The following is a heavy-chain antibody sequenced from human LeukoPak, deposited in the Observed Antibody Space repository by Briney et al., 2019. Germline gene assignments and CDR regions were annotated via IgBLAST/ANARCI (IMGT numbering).Heavy chain of an antibody. CDR3: ARLSRIAMLRGVIRHFDY. CDR1: GFSLRASAMG. V-gene: IGHV2-5*02. Sequence: SGPTLVNPTQTLTLTCTFSGFSLRASAMGVGWIGQPPGKALEWLALIYWDDGKRYSPSLKSRLTITKDTSKNQVVLTVTNMDPVDTATYFCARLSRIAMLRGVIRHFDYWGQGTLVTVSS. D-gene: IGHD3-10*01. CDR2: IYWDDGK. J-gene: IGHJ4*02.